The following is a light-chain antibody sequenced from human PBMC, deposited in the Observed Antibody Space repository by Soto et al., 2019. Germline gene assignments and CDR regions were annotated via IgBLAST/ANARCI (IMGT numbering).Light chain of an antibody. Sequence: DIQMTQSPSSLSASVADRVTFTCRASQSIRNWLAWYQQKPGKAPKLLIYKASTLKSGVPSRFSASGSGTEFALTISGLQPDDFAVYYCQQYNRYAVTFGQGTKVDI. CDR1: QSIRNW. V-gene: IGKV1-5*03. CDR2: KAS. CDR3: QQYNRYAVT. J-gene: IGKJ1*01.